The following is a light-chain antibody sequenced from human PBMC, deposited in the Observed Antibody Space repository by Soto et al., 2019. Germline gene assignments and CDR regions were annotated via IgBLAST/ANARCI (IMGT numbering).Light chain of an antibody. Sequence: ENVLTQSPGTLSLSPGERATLSCRASQSVRSNSIAWYQQKPGQAPRLLIYDASNRATGIPARFSGSGSGTDFTLTISSLEPEDFALYYCQQRSNWPITFGQGTRLEIK. V-gene: IGKV3-11*01. CDR2: DAS. CDR1: QSVRSN. J-gene: IGKJ5*01. CDR3: QQRSNWPIT.